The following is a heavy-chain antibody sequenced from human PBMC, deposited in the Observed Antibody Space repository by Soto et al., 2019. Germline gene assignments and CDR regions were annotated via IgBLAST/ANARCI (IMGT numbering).Heavy chain of an antibody. CDR1: GFTFSSYW. Sequence: EVQLVESGGGLVQPGGSLRLSCAASGFTFSSYWMHWVRQAPGKGLVWVSRINSDGSSTCYADSVKGRFTISRDNAKNTLNLQMNSLRAEDTAVYYCARDPGGCSSTSCYDSWFDPWGQGTLVTVSS. D-gene: IGHD2-2*01. CDR3: ARDPGGCSSTSCYDSWFDP. V-gene: IGHV3-74*01. CDR2: INSDGSST. J-gene: IGHJ5*02.